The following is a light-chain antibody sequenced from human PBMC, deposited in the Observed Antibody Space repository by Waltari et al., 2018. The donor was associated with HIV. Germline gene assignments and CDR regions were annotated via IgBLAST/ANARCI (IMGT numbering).Light chain of an antibody. V-gene: IGLV2-8*01. CDR3: TSYAGSDNLV. CDR1: SSDVGDNDY. J-gene: IGLJ2*01. Sequence: QSALTQPPSASGSPGQSVTISCTGTSSDVGDNDYVSWYQQHPGKAPKVMIYEVSKRPSGVPDRFSGSKSGNTASLTVSGLQAEDEADYFCTSYAGSDNLVFGGGTKLTV. CDR2: EVS.